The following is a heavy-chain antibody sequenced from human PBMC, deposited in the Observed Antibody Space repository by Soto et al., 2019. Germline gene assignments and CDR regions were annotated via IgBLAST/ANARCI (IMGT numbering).Heavy chain of an antibody. CDR1: GGSGGSFSGYY. CDR3: ARHNYDSSGDYHYYYGMDV. V-gene: IGHV4-34*01. J-gene: IGHJ6*02. D-gene: IGHD3-22*01. Sequence: QVQLQQWGAGLLKPSETLSLTCAVYGGSGGSFSGYYWSWIRQPPGKGLEWIGEINHSGSTHYNPSLKSRVSISVDTSKNQFSLKLSSVTAADTAVYYCARHNYDSSGDYHYYYGMDVWGQGTTVTVSS. CDR2: INHSGST.